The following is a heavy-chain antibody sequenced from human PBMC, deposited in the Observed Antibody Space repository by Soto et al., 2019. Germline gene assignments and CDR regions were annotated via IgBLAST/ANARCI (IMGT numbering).Heavy chain of an antibody. CDR3: ARVDDY. Sequence: QVQLQQWGAGLLKPSETLSLTCAVYGGSFSGHSWGWIRQPPGKGLEWIGEIDHSESTNYNPSLKSRGTISLDTSKNQFSLKMTSVTAADTAVYYCARVDDYWGQGTLVTVSS. V-gene: IGHV4-34*01. CDR1: GGSFSGHS. CDR2: IDHSEST. J-gene: IGHJ4*02.